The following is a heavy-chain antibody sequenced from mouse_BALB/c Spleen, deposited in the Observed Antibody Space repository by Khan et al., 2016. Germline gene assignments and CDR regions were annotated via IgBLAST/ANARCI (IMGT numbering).Heavy chain of an antibody. CDR3: ARDLNGYFDD. Sequence: EVELVESGGGLVKPGGSLKLSCAASGFTFSDYYMYWVRQTPEKRLEWVATISDGGSYTYYPDSVKGRFTISRDNAKNTVYLQMSSLKSEVTARDCWARDLNGYFDDWGAGTTVTVSS. CDR1: GFTFSDYY. V-gene: IGHV5-4*02. CDR2: ISDGGSYT. J-gene: IGHJ1*01.